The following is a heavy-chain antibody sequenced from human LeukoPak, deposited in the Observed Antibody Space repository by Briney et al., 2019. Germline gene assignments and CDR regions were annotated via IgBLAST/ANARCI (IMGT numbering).Heavy chain of an antibody. CDR2: IYSDGST. CDR1: GFIVSGDF. Sequence: GGSLRLSCAASGFIVSGDFVSWVRQAPGKGLEWVSVIYSDGSTYYADSVKGRFTISRDNSKNTLDLQMTGLRAEDTAVYYCARTGYSSSWFDYWGQGTLVTVSS. V-gene: IGHV3-53*01. CDR3: ARTGYSSSWFDY. J-gene: IGHJ4*02. D-gene: IGHD6-13*01.